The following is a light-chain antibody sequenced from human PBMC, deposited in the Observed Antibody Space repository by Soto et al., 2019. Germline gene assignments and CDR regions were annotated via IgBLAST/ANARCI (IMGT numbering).Light chain of an antibody. CDR1: QSINSNY. CDR3: QQHSSSSLT. V-gene: IGKV3-20*01. Sequence: EIVLTQSPGTLSLSLGERATLSCRTSQSINSNYLAWYQQKPGQAPRLLIYGASSRTTGIPDRFSGSGSGPDFTLTISRLEPQDCGGYFCQQHSSSSLTFGQGTKLEIK. CDR2: GAS. J-gene: IGKJ2*01.